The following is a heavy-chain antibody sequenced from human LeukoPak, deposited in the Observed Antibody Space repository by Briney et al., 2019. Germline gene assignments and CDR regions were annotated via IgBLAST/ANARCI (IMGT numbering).Heavy chain of an antibody. CDR2: IYYSGST. J-gene: IGHJ3*02. Sequence: SETLSLTCTVSGCSFSSGSYYWSWIRQPPGKGLEWIGYIYYSGSTNYNPSLKSRVTISVDTSKNQFSLKLSSVTAADTAVYYCARVPPYYALDIWGQGTMVTVSS. CDR1: GCSFSSGSYY. D-gene: IGHD2/OR15-2a*01. V-gene: IGHV4-61*01. CDR3: ARVPPYYALDI.